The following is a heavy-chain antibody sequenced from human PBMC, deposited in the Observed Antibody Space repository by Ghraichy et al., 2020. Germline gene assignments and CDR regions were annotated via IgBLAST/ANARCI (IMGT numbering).Heavy chain of an antibody. V-gene: IGHV3-7*03. J-gene: IGHJ5*02. CDR3: ARVIEAGWFDP. Sequence: GGSLRLSCAASGFTFSNYWINWFRQAPGKGLEWVANINQDGSEKYYVDSVKGRFTISRDNAKKSLYLQVNSLRADDTAVYYCARVIEAGWFDPWGQGTLVTVSS. D-gene: IGHD6-19*01. CDR2: INQDGSEK. CDR1: GFTFSNYW.